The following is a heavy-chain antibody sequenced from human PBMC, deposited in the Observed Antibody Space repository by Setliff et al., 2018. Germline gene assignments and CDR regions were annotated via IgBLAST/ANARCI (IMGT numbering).Heavy chain of an antibody. D-gene: IGHD1-20*01. CDR2: IFPTGTT. CDR1: GDSITSGSVY. V-gene: IGHV4-61*02. CDR3: ARYNSSAACFDL. J-gene: IGHJ5*02. Sequence: SETLSLTCTVSGDSITSGSVYWSWIRQPAGKGLEWIGRIFPTGTTNYNPDRKIRVTMSVDTSKKRFYLVLRSVTAADTAIYYCARYNSSAACFDLWGPGTLVTVSS.